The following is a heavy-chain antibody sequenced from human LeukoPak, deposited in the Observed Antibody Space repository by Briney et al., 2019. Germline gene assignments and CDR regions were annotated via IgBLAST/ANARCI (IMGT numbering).Heavy chain of an antibody. CDR1: GGSISSSSYY. CDR3: ARQLGGYSYGYYYYYTDV. Sequence: SETLSLTCTVSGGSISSSSYYWGWIRQPPGKGLEWIGSIYYSGSTYYNPSLKSRVTISVDTSKNQFSLKLSSVTAADTAVYYCARQLGGYSYGYYYYYTDVWGKGTTVTVSS. D-gene: IGHD5-18*01. V-gene: IGHV4-39*01. CDR2: IYYSGST. J-gene: IGHJ6*03.